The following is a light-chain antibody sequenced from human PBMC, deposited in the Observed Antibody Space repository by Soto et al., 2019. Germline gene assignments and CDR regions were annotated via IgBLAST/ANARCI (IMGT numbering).Light chain of an antibody. CDR2: EVN. J-gene: IGLJ1*01. CDR3: SSYSISTAYL. CDR1: SSDVGGYDY. Sequence: QSLLTHPASLSGSPGQSITISCTGTSSDVGGYDYVSWYQLHPGKAPKLMVFEVNNRPSGVSYRFSGSKSGNTASLTISGLQAEDEADYFCSSYSISTAYLFGTGTKVTGL. V-gene: IGLV2-14*01.